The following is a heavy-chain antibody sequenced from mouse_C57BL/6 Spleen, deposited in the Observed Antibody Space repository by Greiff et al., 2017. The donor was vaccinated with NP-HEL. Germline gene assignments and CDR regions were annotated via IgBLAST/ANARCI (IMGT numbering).Heavy chain of an antibody. CDR1: GYTFTSYW. V-gene: IGHV1-7*01. CDR2: INPSSGYT. Sequence: QVTLKVSGAELAKPGASVKLSCKASGYTFTSYWMHWVKQRPGQGLEWIGYINPSSGYTKYNQKFKDKATLTADKSSSTAYMQLSSLTYEDSAVYYCARDGSIHYYAMDYWGQGTSVTVSS. CDR3: ARDGSIHYYAMDY. D-gene: IGHD1-1*01. J-gene: IGHJ4*01.